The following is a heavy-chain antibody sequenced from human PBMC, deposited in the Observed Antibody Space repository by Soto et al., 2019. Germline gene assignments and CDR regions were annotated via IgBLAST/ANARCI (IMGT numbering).Heavy chain of an antibody. V-gene: IGHV4-34*01. CDR3: AIVGKSIADRRVIHDMGV. D-gene: IGHD6-6*01. CDR2: INHSGST. Sequence: KGLAWIGEINHSGSTNYSSCLKSRVTISVDTSKNQFSLKLSSVTAADTAVYYCAIVGKSIADRRVIHDMGVWGKGTSLTVSS. J-gene: IGHJ6*03.